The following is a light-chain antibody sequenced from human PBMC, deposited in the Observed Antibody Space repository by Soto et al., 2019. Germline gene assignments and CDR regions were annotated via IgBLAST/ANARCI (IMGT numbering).Light chain of an antibody. Sequence: KPGQFSQVLIYEVSNRFSGVPDSFSGSGSGTDFTLKTSRVEAEHDGIYFCHQYNNWPPITFGQGTRLEI. CDR2: EVS. CDR3: HQYNNWPPIT. J-gene: IGKJ5*01. V-gene: IGKV2D-29*02.